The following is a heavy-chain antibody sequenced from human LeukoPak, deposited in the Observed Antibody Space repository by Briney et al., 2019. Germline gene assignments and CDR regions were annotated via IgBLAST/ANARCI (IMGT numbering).Heavy chain of an antibody. V-gene: IGHV3-23*01. CDR1: GFTFSSYA. CDR2: ISGSGGST. D-gene: IGHD6-6*01. Sequence: GGSLRLSCAASGFTFSSYAMSWVRQAPGKGLEWVSAISGSGGSTYYADSVKGRFTISRDNSKNTLYLQMSSLRAEDTAVYYCARDFTTSSTAYLHHWGQGTLVTVSS. CDR3: ARDFTTSSTAYLHH. J-gene: IGHJ1*01.